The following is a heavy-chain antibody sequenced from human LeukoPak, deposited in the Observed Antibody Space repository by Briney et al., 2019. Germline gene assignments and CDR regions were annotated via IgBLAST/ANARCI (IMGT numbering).Heavy chain of an antibody. CDR3: ARLGARSGSYDY. J-gene: IGHJ4*02. Sequence: PGGSLRLSCAASGFTFSSYWMHWVRHAPGKGLVWVSRIKIDGSSTFYADSVKGRFTISRDNAKNTLYLQMTSLRAEDTAVYYCARLGARSGSYDYWGQGTLVTVSS. CDR2: IKIDGSST. D-gene: IGHD3-10*01. V-gene: IGHV3-74*01. CDR1: GFTFSSYW.